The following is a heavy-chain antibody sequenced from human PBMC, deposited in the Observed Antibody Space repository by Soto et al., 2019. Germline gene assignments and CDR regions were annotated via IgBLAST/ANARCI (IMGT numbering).Heavy chain of an antibody. Sequence: SVKVSCKASGGTFSSYAISWVRQAPGQGLEWMGGIIPIFGTANYAQKFQGRVTITADKSTSTAYMELSSLRSEDTAVSYCASPGGPPPRVDYGMDVWGQGTTFTVSS. D-gene: IGHD1-26*01. CDR2: IIPIFGTA. CDR1: GGTFSSYA. J-gene: IGHJ6*02. CDR3: ASPGGPPPRVDYGMDV. V-gene: IGHV1-69*06.